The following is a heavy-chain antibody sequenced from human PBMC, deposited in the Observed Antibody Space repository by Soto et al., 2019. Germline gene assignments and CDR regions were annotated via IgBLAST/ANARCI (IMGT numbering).Heavy chain of an antibody. CDR3: ARDSSATMVRGVIITAYYYYGMDV. Sequence: GGSLRLSCAASGFTVSSNYMSWVRQAPGKGLEWVSVIYSGGSTYYADSVKGRFTISRDNSKNTLYLQMNSLRAEDTAVYYCARDSSATMVRGVIITAYYYYGMDVWGQGTTVTVSS. V-gene: IGHV3-66*01. CDR1: GFTVSSNY. D-gene: IGHD3-10*01. J-gene: IGHJ6*02. CDR2: IYSGGST.